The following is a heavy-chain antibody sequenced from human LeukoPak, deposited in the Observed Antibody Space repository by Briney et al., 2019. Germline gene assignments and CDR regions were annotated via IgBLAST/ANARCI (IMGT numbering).Heavy chain of an antibody. CDR3: ARGKQQLVHDYYYYYMDV. D-gene: IGHD6-13*01. J-gene: IGHJ6*03. CDR1: GGSISSYY. Sequence: PSETLSLTCTVSGGSISSYYWSWIRQPPGEGLEWIGYIYYSGSTNYNPCLKSRVTISVDTSKNQFSLKLSSVTAADTAVYYCARGKQQLVHDYYYYYMDVWGKGTTVTVSS. V-gene: IGHV4-59*01. CDR2: IYYSGST.